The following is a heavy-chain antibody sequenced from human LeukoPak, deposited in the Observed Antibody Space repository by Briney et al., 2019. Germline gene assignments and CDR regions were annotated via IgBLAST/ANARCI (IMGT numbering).Heavy chain of an antibody. CDR2: IYHSGST. Sequence: SQTLSLTCAVSGGSISGGGYSWSWIRQPPGKGLEWIGYIYHSGSTYYNPSLKSRVTISVDRSENQFSLKLSSVTAADTAVYYCARTSIAARRANAFDIWGQGTMVTVSS. J-gene: IGHJ3*02. CDR1: GGSISGGGYS. V-gene: IGHV4-30-2*01. D-gene: IGHD6-6*01. CDR3: ARTSIAARRANAFDI.